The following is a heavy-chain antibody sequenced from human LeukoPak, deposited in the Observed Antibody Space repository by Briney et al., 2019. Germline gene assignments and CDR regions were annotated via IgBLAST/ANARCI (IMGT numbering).Heavy chain of an antibody. Sequence: GGSLRLSCAASGFTFSSYSMNLVRQAPGKGLEWVSSISSSSSYIYYADSVKGRFTISRDNAKNSLYLQMNSLRAEDTAVYYCARGTYCSGGSCYSFDYWGQGTLVTVSS. CDR2: ISSSSSYI. D-gene: IGHD2-15*01. CDR3: ARGTYCSGGSCYSFDY. CDR1: GFTFSSYS. V-gene: IGHV3-21*01. J-gene: IGHJ4*02.